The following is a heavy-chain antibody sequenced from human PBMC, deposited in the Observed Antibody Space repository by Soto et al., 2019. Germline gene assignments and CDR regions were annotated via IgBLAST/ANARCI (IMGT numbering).Heavy chain of an antibody. Sequence: VSLRLSCAISGFSVSSNYLSWVRQAPGKGLEWVSVPYSGGSTYYADSVQGRFTISRDKSNNTLYLQMRRVRAEDTAVYFCARHRHPRGTVGATSPLDPWGQGTQVTVSS. CDR2: PYSGGST. CDR1: GFSVSSNY. V-gene: IGHV3-53*01. D-gene: IGHD1-26*01. J-gene: IGHJ5*02. CDR3: ARHRHPRGTVGATSPLDP.